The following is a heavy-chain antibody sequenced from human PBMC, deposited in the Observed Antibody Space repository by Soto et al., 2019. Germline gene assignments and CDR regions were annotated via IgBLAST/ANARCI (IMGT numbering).Heavy chain of an antibody. CDR1: GGSIISYY. V-gene: IGHV4-59*08. J-gene: IGHJ4*02. CDR3: ASGYCSGGSCFYYFDY. CDR2: IYYSGST. Sequence: SETLSLTCTVSGGSIISYYWSWIRQPPGKGLEWIGYIYYSGSTNYNPSLKSRVTISVDTSKNQFSLKLSSVTAADTAVYYCASGYCSGGSCFYYFDYWGQGTLVTVSS. D-gene: IGHD2-15*01.